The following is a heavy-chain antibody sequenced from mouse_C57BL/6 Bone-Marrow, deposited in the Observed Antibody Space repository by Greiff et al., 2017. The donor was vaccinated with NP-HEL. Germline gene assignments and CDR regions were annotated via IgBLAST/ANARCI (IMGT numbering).Heavy chain of an antibody. Sequence: VQLQQSGAELVKPGASVKMSCKASGYTFTTYPIEWVKQNHGKSLEWIGNFHPYNDDTEYNEKFKNKATLTVEKSSSTVYLELSRLTSDDSSVYYCARGGKYWYYLDYWGQGTTLTVSS. CDR3: ARGGKYWYYLDY. D-gene: IGHD2-1*01. J-gene: IGHJ2*01. CDR1: GYTFTTYP. V-gene: IGHV1-47*01. CDR2: FHPYNDDT.